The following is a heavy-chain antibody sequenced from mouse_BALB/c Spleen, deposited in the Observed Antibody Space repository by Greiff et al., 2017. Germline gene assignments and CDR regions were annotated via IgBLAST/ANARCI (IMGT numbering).Heavy chain of an antibody. D-gene: IGHD1-1*01. Sequence: QVQLKQSGAELMKPGASVKISCKATGYTFSSYWIEWVKQRPGHGLEWIGEILPGSGSTNYNEKFKGKATFTADTSSNTAYMQLSSLTSEDSAVYYCTVVGENYAMDYWGQGTSVTVSS. V-gene: IGHV1-9*01. CDR1: GYTFSSYW. CDR3: TVVGENYAMDY. J-gene: IGHJ4*01. CDR2: ILPGSGST.